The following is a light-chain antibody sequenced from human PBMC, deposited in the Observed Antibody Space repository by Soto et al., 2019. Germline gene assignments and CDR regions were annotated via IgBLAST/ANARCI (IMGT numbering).Light chain of an antibody. CDR3: QQYSTTPPT. V-gene: IGKV4-1*01. CDR1: QSVLYSSYNRNY. J-gene: IGKJ4*01. CDR2: WAS. Sequence: DIVLTQSPDSLAVSLGERATINCKSSQSVLYSSYNRNYLAWYRQKPGQPPELLIYWASTRESGVPERFSGSGSGTEFILTISSLQAEDVAVYYCQQYSTTPPTFGGGTKVEIK.